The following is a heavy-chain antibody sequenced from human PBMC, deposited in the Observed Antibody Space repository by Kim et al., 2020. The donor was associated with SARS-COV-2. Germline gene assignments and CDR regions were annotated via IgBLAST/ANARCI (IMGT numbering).Heavy chain of an antibody. J-gene: IGHJ4*02. V-gene: IGHV4-30-2*01. CDR2: IYHSGST. D-gene: IGHD3-22*01. Sequence: SETLSLTCAVSGGSISSGGYSWSWIRQPPGKGLEWIGYIYHSGSTYYNPSLKSRVTISVDRSKNQFSLKLSSVTAADTAVYYCARDSSGPFYYWGQGTLVTVSS. CDR1: GGSISSGGYS. CDR3: ARDSSGPFYY.